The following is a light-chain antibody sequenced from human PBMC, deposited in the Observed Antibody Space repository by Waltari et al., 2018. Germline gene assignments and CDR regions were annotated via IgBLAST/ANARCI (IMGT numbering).Light chain of an antibody. J-gene: IGLJ1*01. CDR1: SNDVGGYEH. CDR2: EVT. Sequence: QSALTQPASVSGSPGQSITISCTGTSNDVGGYEHVSWYQQHPVKAPKVILSEVTSRPSGISNRFSGSKSGNTASLTISGLQAEDEADYYCMSYAGSNSFFVFGTGTKVTVL. V-gene: IGLV2-14*01. CDR3: MSYAGSNSFFV.